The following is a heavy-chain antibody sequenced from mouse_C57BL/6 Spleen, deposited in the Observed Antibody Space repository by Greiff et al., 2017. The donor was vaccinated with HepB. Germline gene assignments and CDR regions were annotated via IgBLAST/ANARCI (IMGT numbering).Heavy chain of an antibody. V-gene: IGHV2-2*01. CDR1: GFSLTSYG. J-gene: IGHJ4*01. CDR3: ARNSLITTVVAGAMDY. D-gene: IGHD1-1*01. CDR2: IWSGGST. Sequence: VKLQESGPGLVQPSQSLSITCTVSGFSLTSYGVHWVRQSPGKGLEWLGVIWSGGSTDYNAAFISRLSISKDNSKSQVFFKMNSLQADDTAIYYCARNSLITTVVAGAMDYWGQGTSVTVSS.